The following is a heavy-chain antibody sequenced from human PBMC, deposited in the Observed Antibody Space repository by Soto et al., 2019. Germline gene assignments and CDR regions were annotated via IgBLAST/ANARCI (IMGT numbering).Heavy chain of an antibody. Sequence: ASVKVSCKASGYTFTSYGISWVRQAPGQGLEWMGWISAYNGNTNYAQKLQGRVTMTTDTSTSTAYMELRSLRSDDTAAYYCARDFVVLYKIVERWFDPWGQGTLVTVSS. CDR2: ISAYNGNT. CDR3: ARDFVVLYKIVERWFDP. CDR1: GYTFTSYG. V-gene: IGHV1-18*04. D-gene: IGHD1-26*01. J-gene: IGHJ5*02.